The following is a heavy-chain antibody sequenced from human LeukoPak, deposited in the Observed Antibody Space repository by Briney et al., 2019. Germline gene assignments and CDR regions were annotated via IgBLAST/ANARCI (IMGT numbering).Heavy chain of an antibody. CDR2: IYASGST. Sequence: SETLSLTCTVSGASITSYYWSWIRQPAGKGLEWIGRIYASGSTTYNPSLKSRVTMAVDTSKTQFSLKLSSVTAADTAVYYCARGTYYYDSSGHVYFDYWGQGTLVTVSS. J-gene: IGHJ4*02. V-gene: IGHV4-4*07. D-gene: IGHD3-22*01. CDR1: GASITSYY. CDR3: ARGTYYYDSSGHVYFDY.